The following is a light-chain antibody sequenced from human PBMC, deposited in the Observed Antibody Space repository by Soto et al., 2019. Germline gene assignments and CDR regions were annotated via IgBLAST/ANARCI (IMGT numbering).Light chain of an antibody. V-gene: IGLV2-14*03. Sequence: QSALTQPASVSGSPGQSVTISCTGTSSDVGGYNYVSWYQQHPGKAPKLLIYDVSHRPSVVSSRFSGSKSGNTASLAISGLQAEDDADYYCSSYTSTNTLVIFGGGTKLTVL. CDR3: SSYTSTNTLVI. CDR2: DVS. J-gene: IGLJ2*01. CDR1: SSDVGGYNY.